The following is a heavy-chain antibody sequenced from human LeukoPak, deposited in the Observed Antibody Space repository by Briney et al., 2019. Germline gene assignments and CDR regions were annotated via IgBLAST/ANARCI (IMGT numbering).Heavy chain of an antibody. CDR3: ANQRGWFGELLYGDY. J-gene: IGHJ4*02. V-gene: IGHV3-30*18. D-gene: IGHD3-10*01. CDR2: ISYDGSNK. Sequence: GGSLRLSCAASGFTFSSYGMHWVRQAPGKGLEWVAVISYDGSNKYYADSVKGRFTISRDNSKNTLYLQMNSLRAEDTAVYYCANQRGWFGELLYGDYWGQGTLVTVSS. CDR1: GFTFSSYG.